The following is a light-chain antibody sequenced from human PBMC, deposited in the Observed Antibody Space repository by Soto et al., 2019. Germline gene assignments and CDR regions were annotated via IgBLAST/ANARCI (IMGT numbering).Light chain of an antibody. CDR1: QSFGTN. J-gene: IGKJ1*01. V-gene: IGKV3-15*01. Sequence: EIVMTQSPATVSVSPGERATLSFRASQSFGTNLAWYQQTPGQAPRLLIYGASIRATGVPDRFSGSGSGSEFTLTISSLRSEDFAVYYCQQYNNWPQTFGQGTIVDIK. CDR2: GAS. CDR3: QQYNNWPQT.